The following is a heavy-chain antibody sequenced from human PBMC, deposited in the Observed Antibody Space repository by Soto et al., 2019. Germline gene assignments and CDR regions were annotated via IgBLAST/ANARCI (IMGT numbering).Heavy chain of an antibody. V-gene: IGHV4-61*08. CDR1: GGSISSGGYF. CDR3: VRGPYNYNSRYFDY. Sequence: SETLSLTCTVSGGSISSGGYFWTWIRQPPGKGLEWLAEINHSGITNYNPSVESRVSVSVDTSKNQFSLRLYSVTAADTAVYYCVRGPYNYNSRYFDYWGQWTLVTVSS. J-gene: IGHJ4*03. CDR2: INHSGIT. D-gene: IGHD1-1*01.